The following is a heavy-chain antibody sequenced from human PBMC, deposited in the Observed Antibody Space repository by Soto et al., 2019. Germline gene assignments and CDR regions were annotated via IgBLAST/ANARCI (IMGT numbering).Heavy chain of an antibody. CDR1: GGSFSGYY. CDR2: INHSGST. Sequence: QVQLQQWGAGLLKPSETLSLTCAVYGGSFSGYYWSWIRQPPGKGLEWIGEINHSGSTNYNPSLKSRVTLSVGTSKNQVSLKLSSVSAADTDVYYCGRGDLRDDFWWGYYCDYWGQGTLVTVSS. CDR3: GRGDLRDDFWWGYYCDY. J-gene: IGHJ4*02. D-gene: IGHD3-3*01. V-gene: IGHV4-34*01.